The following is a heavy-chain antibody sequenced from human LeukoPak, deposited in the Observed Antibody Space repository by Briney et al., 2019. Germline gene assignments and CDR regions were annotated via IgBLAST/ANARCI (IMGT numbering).Heavy chain of an antibody. CDR1: GGSFSGYY. D-gene: IGHD3-3*01. CDR3: ARHHWSGYPAFDY. Sequence: SETLSLTCAVYGGSFSGYYWSWIRQPPGKGLEWIGYIYYSGSTNYNPSLKSRVTLSVDTSKNQFSLKLSSVTAADTALYYCARHHWSGYPAFDYWGQGILVTVSS. J-gene: IGHJ4*02. CDR2: IYYSGST. V-gene: IGHV4-59*08.